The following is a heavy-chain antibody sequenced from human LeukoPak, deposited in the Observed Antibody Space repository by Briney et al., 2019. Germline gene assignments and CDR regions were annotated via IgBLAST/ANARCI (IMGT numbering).Heavy chain of an antibody. D-gene: IGHD2/OR15-2a*01. V-gene: IGHV4-61*02. CDR3: ARGIYSFDY. J-gene: IGHJ4*02. CDR1: GGSISSGSYY. CDR2: IYTSGST. Sequence: SETLSLTCTVSGGSISSGSYYWSWIRQPAGKGLEWIGRIYTSGSTNYNPSLKSRVTISVDTSKNQFSLKLSSVTAADTAVYYCARGIYSFDYWGQGTLVTVSS.